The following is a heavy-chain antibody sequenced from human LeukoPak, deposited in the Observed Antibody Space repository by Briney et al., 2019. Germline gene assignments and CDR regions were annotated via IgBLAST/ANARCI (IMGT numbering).Heavy chain of an antibody. V-gene: IGHV4-59*01. D-gene: IGHD6-13*01. CDR2: IYYSGST. CDR3: ARVRPYSSITREAFDI. J-gene: IGHJ3*02. CDR1: GGSFSGYY. Sequence: SETLSLTCAVYGGSFSGYYWSWIRQPPGKGLEWIGYIYYSGSTNYNPSLKSRVTISVDTSKNQFSLKLSSVTAADTAVYYCARVRPYSSITREAFDIWGQGTMVTVSS.